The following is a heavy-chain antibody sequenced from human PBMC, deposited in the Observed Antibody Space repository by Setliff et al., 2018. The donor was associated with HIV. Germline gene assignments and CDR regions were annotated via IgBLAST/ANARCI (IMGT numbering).Heavy chain of an antibody. CDR2: ISSSSSYI. V-gene: IGHV3-21*01. CDR3: ARGYYDSRGYYYPFDY. CDR1: GFTSSSYS. J-gene: IGHJ4*02. D-gene: IGHD3-22*01. Sequence: GGSLRLSCAASGFTSSSYSMNWVRQAPGKGLEWVSSISSSSSYIYYADSVKGRFTISRDNAKNSLYLQMNSLRAEDTAVYYCARGYYDSRGYYYPFDYWGQGTLVTVSS.